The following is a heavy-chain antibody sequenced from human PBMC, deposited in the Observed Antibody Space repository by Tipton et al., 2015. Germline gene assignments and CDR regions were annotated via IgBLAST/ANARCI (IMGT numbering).Heavy chain of an antibody. CDR3: ARDLEHGMDV. Sequence: TLSLTCTVSGGSVSSGSAYHWSWIRQPPGKGLEWIGYISYTDGAHYNPALKSRVTISVDTSKNQFSLTLNSVAAADTAVYYCARDLEHGMDVWGHGTTVTVSS. V-gene: IGHV4-61*01. D-gene: IGHD5-24*01. CDR2: ISYTDGA. J-gene: IGHJ6*02. CDR1: GGSVSSGSAYH.